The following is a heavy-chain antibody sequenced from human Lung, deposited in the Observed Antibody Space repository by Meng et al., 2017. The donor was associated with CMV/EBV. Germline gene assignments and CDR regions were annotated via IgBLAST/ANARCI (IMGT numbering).Heavy chain of an antibody. J-gene: IGHJ4*02. CDR3: ARHHHSPTFDY. CDR1: VGSLRLVSYH. Sequence: EWAPVLVKPLGSLSSPCTVFVGSLRLVSYHWAWIRRPQGEGLEWIGSVVYSGTTYYTSSLKSRVSISVDTSKNQFSLKLSSVTAADTAVYYCARHHHSPTFDYWGQGTLVTVFS. D-gene: IGHD1-14*01. V-gene: IGHV4-39*01. CDR2: VVYSGTT.